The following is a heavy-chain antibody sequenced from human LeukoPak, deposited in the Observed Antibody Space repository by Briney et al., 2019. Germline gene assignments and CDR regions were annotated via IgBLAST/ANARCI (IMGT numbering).Heavy chain of an antibody. CDR2: ISAYNGNT. J-gene: IGHJ4*02. V-gene: IGHV1-18*04. D-gene: IGHD5-12*01. Sequence: ASVKLSCKASGYTFTSYGISWVRQAPGQRPEWMGWISAYNGNTNYAQKLQRRVTMTTDTSTSTAYMELRRLRSDDTAVYYCARAGHSGYDDSDYWGQGTLVTVSS. CDR1: GYTFTSYG. CDR3: ARAGHSGYDDSDY.